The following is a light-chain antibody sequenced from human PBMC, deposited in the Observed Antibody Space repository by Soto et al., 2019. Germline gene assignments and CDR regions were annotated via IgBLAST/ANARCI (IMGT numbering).Light chain of an antibody. J-gene: IGLJ3*02. Sequence: QSVLTQPPSASGTPGQRVTISCSGSSSNIESNYVYWYQQLPGTAPKLLIYRNNQRPSGVPDRFSGSKSGTSASLAISGLRSEDEADYYCAAWDDSLSGVFGGGTQLTVL. CDR2: RNN. V-gene: IGLV1-47*01. CDR1: SSNIESNY. CDR3: AAWDDSLSGV.